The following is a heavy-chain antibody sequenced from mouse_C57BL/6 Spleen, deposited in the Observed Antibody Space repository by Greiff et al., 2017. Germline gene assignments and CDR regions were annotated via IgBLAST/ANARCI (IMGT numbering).Heavy chain of an antibody. D-gene: IGHD1-1*02. J-gene: IGHJ2*01. CDR2: ISNGGGST. Sequence: EVMLVESGGGLVQPGGSLKLSCAASGFTFSDYYMYWVRQTPEKRLEWVAYISNGGGSTYYPDTVKGRFTISRDNAKNTLYLQMSRLKSEDTAMYYCARVYGYFDYWGQGTTLTGSS. V-gene: IGHV5-12*01. CDR1: GFTFSDYY. CDR3: ARVYGYFDY.